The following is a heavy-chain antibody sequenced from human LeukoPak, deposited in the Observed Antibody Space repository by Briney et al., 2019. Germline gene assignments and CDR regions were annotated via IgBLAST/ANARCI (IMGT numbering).Heavy chain of an antibody. V-gene: IGHV3-64D*09. CDR3: VNGEVAAS. CDR1: GFTFSNYE. D-gene: IGHD6-25*01. Sequence: GGSLRLSCAASGFTFSNYELNWVRQAPGKGLEYVSAISSNGGSTYYADSVKGRLTISRDNSKNTLYLQMSGLRAEDTAVYYCVNGEVAASRGQGTLVTVSS. J-gene: IGHJ4*02. CDR2: ISSNGGST.